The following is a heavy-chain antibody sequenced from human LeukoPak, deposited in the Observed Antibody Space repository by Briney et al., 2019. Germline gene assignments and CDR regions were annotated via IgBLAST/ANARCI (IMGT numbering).Heavy chain of an antibody. J-gene: IGHJ4*02. Sequence: AASVKVSCKASGYTFTSYYMHWVRQAPGQGLEWMGIINPSGGSTSYAQKFQGRVTMTRDTSTSTVYMELSSLRAEDTAVYYCARDTLTFYYYDSSGYPYWGQGTLVTVSS. D-gene: IGHD3-22*01. CDR3: ARDTLTFYYYDSSGYPY. CDR1: GYTFTSYY. V-gene: IGHV1-46*01. CDR2: INPSGGST.